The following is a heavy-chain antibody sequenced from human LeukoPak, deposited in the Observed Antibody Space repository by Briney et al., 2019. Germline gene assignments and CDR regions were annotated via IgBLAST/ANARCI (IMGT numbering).Heavy chain of an antibody. J-gene: IGHJ4*02. CDR1: GYSFTSYW. Sequence: GESLKISCKGSGYSFTSYWIGWVRQMPGKGLEWMGIIYPGDSDTRYSPSFQGQVTISADKSISTAYLQWSSLKASDTAMYYCARGSSGSSGYYYFRRSYYYFDYWGQGTLVTVSS. CDR2: IYPGDSDT. D-gene: IGHD3-22*01. V-gene: IGHV5-51*01. CDR3: ARGSSGSSGYYYFRRSYYYFDY.